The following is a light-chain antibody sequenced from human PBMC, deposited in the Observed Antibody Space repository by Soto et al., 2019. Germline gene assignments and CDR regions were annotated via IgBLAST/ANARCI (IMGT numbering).Light chain of an antibody. CDR2: RNN. J-gene: IGLJ3*02. Sequence: QSVLTQPPSASGTPGQRVTISCSGSSSNIGSNYVYWYQQLPGTAPKLLIYRNNQRPSGVPDRFSGSKSGTSPSLAISGLRYEDEADYYCAAWDDSLSGWVFGGGTKLTVL. CDR1: SSNIGSNY. CDR3: AAWDDSLSGWV. V-gene: IGLV1-47*01.